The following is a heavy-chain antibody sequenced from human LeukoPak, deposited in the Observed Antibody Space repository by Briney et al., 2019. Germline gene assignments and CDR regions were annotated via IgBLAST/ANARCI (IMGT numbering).Heavy chain of an antibody. CDR3: ARGDSSGWQAVDY. CDR1: GFTFSSYA. V-gene: IGHV3-48*02. J-gene: IGHJ4*02. CDR2: ISSSSSTI. Sequence: PGGSLRLSCAASGFTFSSYAMSWVRRAPGEGLEWVSYISSSSSTIYYADSVKGRFTISRDNAKNSLYLQMNSLRDEDTAVYYCARGDSSGWQAVDYWGQGTLVTVSS. D-gene: IGHD6-19*01.